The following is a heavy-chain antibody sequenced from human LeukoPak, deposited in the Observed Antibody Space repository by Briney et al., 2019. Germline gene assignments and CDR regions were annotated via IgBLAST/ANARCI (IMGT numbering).Heavy chain of an antibody. CDR2: ISSSGSTI. CDR3: ARCGRGYDSSGYYSY. CDR1: GFTCGSCE. V-gene: IGHV3-48*03. Sequence: GGSLRLSCAASGFTCGSCEMSWVRQAPGKGLGWVSYISSSGSTIYYADSVKGRFTISRDNAKNSLYLQMNSLRAEDTAIYYCARCGRGYDSSGYYSYWGQGTLVTVSS. J-gene: IGHJ4*02. D-gene: IGHD3-22*01.